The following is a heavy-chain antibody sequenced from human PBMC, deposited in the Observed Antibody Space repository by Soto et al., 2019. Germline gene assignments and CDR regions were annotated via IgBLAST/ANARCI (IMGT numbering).Heavy chain of an antibody. V-gene: IGHV3-23*01. D-gene: IGHD1-26*01. CDR2: ISGSGGST. J-gene: IGHJ3*02. CDR3: AKDVWELLTRPDAFDI. Sequence: EVQLLESGGGLVQPGGSLRLSCAASGFTFSSYAMSWVRQAPGKGLEWVSAISGSGGSTYYADSVKGRFTISRDNSKNTLYLQMNSLRAEDTAVYYCAKDVWELLTRPDAFDIWGQGTMVTVSS. CDR1: GFTFSSYA.